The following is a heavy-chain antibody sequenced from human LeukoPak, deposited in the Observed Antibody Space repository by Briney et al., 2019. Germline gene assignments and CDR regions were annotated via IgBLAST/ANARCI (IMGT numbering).Heavy chain of an antibody. D-gene: IGHD3-16*01. CDR2: IKQVGIEQ. CDR3: ARDHWGVLSTFDY. Sequence: PGGSLRLSCAASGFTFSDYWMSWVRQAPGKGLEWVANIKQVGIEQYYVDSVKGRFTISRDNAKNSLHLQMNSLRAEDTAVYYCARDHWGVLSTFDYWGQGTLVTVSS. V-gene: IGHV3-7*01. CDR1: GFTFSDYW. J-gene: IGHJ4*02.